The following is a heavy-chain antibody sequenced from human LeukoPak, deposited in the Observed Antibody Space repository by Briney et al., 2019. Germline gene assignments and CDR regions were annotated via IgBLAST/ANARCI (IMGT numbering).Heavy chain of an antibody. CDR2: IYPGDSDT. V-gene: IGHV5-51*01. CDR3: ARHSSVGGTYYYDSSGYSHREGFDY. Sequence: GESLKISCKGSGYSFSSYWIGWVRQMPGKGLEWMGIIYPGDSDTRYSPSFQGQVTISADKSISTAYLQWSSLKASDTAMYYCARHSSVGGTYYYDSSGYSHREGFDYWGQGTLVTVSS. CDR1: GYSFSSYW. D-gene: IGHD3-22*01. J-gene: IGHJ4*02.